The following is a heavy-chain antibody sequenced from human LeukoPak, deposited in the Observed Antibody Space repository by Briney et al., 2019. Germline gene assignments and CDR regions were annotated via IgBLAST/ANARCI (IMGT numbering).Heavy chain of an antibody. Sequence: PGGSLRLPCTASGFTFSSYAMSWVRQAPGKGLEWVSVISGSGGTTYYADPVKGRFTISRDNSKNTLYLQMNSLRAEDTALYYCAKDGVATITFDYWGQGILVTVSS. D-gene: IGHD2-15*01. CDR2: ISGSGGTT. CDR1: GFTFSSYA. V-gene: IGHV3-23*01. J-gene: IGHJ4*02. CDR3: AKDGVATITFDY.